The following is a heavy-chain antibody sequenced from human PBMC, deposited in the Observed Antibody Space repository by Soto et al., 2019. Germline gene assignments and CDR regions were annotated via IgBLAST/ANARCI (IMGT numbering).Heavy chain of an antibody. D-gene: IGHD3-10*01. V-gene: IGHV4-59*01. CDR1: GDSISTYY. Sequence: QVQLQESGPGLVKPSETLSLTCTVSGDSISTYYWSWIRQPPGKGLEWIGYLYDGGSTHYNPSLKSRVTISVDTSKNQFSLKLTYVTAADTAVYYCARENYYGSGTYFRLDVWGQGTRVTVSS. J-gene: IGHJ6*02. CDR3: ARENYYGSGTYFRLDV. CDR2: LYDGGST.